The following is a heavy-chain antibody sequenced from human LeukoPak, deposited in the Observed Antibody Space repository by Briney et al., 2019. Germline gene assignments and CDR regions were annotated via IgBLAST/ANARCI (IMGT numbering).Heavy chain of an antibody. Sequence: GASVKVSCKASGYTFTSYGISWVRQAPGQGLEWMGWISAYNGNRNYAQKLQGRVTMTTDTSTSTAYMELRGLRSDDTAVYYCARDQPPTITIFGVVLPYYYYGMDVWGQGTTVTVSS. CDR2: ISAYNGNR. CDR3: ARDQPPTITIFGVVLPYYYYGMDV. CDR1: GYTFTSYG. D-gene: IGHD3-3*01. V-gene: IGHV1-18*01. J-gene: IGHJ6*02.